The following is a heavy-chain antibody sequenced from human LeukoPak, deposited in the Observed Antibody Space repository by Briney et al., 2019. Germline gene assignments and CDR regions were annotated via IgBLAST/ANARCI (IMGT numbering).Heavy chain of an antibody. CDR2: INHSGST. D-gene: IGHD3-9*01. J-gene: IGHJ4*02. V-gene: IGHV4-34*01. CDR3: ARVYYDILTGYSRGRYFDY. Sequence: SETLSLTCAVYGGSFSGYYWSWIRHPPGKGLEWIGEINHSGSTNYNPSLTRRVTISVDTSKNQFSLNLSSVTAADTAVYYCARVYYDILTGYSRGRYFDYWGQGTLVTVSS. CDR1: GGSFSGYY.